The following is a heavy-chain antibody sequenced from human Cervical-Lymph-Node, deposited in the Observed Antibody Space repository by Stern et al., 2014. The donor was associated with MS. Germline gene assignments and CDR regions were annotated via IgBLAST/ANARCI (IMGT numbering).Heavy chain of an antibody. V-gene: IGHV4-30-4*01. CDR1: GGSITTGDYY. D-gene: IGHD3/OR15-3a*01. CDR3: AREGPGTGTLVY. CDR2: IYYSGRT. Sequence: QLQLQESGPGLVKPSQTLSLPCTVSGGSITTGDYYWSCLRPPPGKGLDWTGYIYYSGRTSYNPLLKSRVTISVDTSKHQLSQKLSLVTAAETAVYYWAREGPGTGTLVYWGQGTLVTVSS. J-gene: IGHJ4*02.